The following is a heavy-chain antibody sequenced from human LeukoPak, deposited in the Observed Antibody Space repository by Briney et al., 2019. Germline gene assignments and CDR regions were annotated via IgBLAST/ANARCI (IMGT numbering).Heavy chain of an antibody. CDR3: AKIREYSSSLGAFGI. CDR1: GFTVSSNY. J-gene: IGHJ3*02. CDR2: ISGSGGST. V-gene: IGHV3-23*01. Sequence: GGSLRLSCAASGFTVSSNYMSWVRQAPGKGLEWVSAISGSGGSTYYADSVKGRFTISRDNSKNTLYLQMNSLRAEDTAVYYCAKIREYSSSLGAFGIWGQGTMVTVSS. D-gene: IGHD6-6*01.